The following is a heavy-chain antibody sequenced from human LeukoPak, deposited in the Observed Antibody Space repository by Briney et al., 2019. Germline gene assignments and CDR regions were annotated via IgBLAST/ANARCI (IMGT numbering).Heavy chain of an antibody. CDR1: GGSITSYY. D-gene: IGHD3-3*01. CDR2: IYITGST. CDR3: ARRLPTNFLEWFSSDAFDI. J-gene: IGHJ3*02. Sequence: PSETLSLTCTVSGGSITSYYWSWIRQSAGKGLEWIGRIYITGSTTYNPSLKSRVTISVDTSKNQFSLKLSSVTAADTAVYYCARRLPTNFLEWFSSDAFDIWGQGTMVTVSS. V-gene: IGHV4-4*07.